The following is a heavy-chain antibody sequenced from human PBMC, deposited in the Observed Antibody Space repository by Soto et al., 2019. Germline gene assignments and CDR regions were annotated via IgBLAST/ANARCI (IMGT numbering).Heavy chain of an antibody. CDR3: ARDREYSSLSGCFDP. J-gene: IGHJ5*02. D-gene: IGHD6-6*01. CDR1: GFTFSSYA. V-gene: IGHV3-30-3*01. CDR2: ISYDGSNK. Sequence: QVQLVESRGGVVQPGRSLRLSCAASGFTFSSYAMHWVRQAPGKGLEWVAVISYDGSNKYYADSVKGRFTISRDNSKNTLYLQMNSLRAEDTAVYYCARDREYSSLSGCFDPWGQGTLVTVSS.